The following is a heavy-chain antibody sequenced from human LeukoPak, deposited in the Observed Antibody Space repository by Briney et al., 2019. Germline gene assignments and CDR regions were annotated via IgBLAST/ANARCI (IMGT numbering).Heavy chain of an antibody. J-gene: IGHJ4*02. CDR2: IYYSGST. Sequence: SETLSLTCTVSGGSISSYYWSWIRQPPGKGLEWIGYIYYSGSTNYNPSLKSRVTISVDTSKNQFSLKLSSVTAADTAVYYCARGRSWELVDYWGQGTLVTVSS. D-gene: IGHD1-26*01. CDR3: ARGRSWELVDY. CDR1: GGSISSYY. V-gene: IGHV4-59*01.